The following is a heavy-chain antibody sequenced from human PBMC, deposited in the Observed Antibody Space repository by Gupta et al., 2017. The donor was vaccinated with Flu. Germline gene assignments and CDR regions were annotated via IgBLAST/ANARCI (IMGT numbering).Heavy chain of an antibody. V-gene: IGHV3-49*03. CDR3: TRGDMVVVVAAKGFDY. J-gene: IGHJ4*02. D-gene: IGHD2-15*01. CDR1: GFTFGDYA. CDR2: IRSKAYGGTT. Sequence: EVQLVESGGGLVQPGRSLRLSCPASGFTFGDYAMSWFRQAPGKGLEWVGFIRSKAYGGTTEYAASVKGRFTISRDDSKSIAYLQMNSLKTEDTAVYYCTRGDMVVVVAAKGFDYWGQGTLVTGAS.